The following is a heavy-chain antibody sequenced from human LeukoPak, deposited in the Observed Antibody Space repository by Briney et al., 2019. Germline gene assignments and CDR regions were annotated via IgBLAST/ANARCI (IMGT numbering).Heavy chain of an antibody. J-gene: IGHJ4*02. Sequence: AASVKVSCKASGYTFTSYHMHWVRQAPGQGLEWMGIINPSGGSTSYAQKFQGRVTMTRDTSTSTVYMELSSLRSEDTAVYYCARARPYCSSTSCPDLDYWGQGTLVTVSS. D-gene: IGHD2-2*01. CDR2: INPSGGST. CDR1: GYTFTSYH. CDR3: ARARPYCSSTSCPDLDY. V-gene: IGHV1-46*01.